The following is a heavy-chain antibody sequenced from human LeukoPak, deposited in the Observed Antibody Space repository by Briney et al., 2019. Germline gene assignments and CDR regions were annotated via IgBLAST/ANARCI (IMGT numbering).Heavy chain of an antibody. D-gene: IGHD4-17*01. CDR2: IIPIFGTA. V-gene: IGHV1-69*13. J-gene: IGHJ4*02. Sequence: GASVKVSCKASGYTFTSYDINWVRQATGQGLEWMGGIIPIFGTANYAQKFQGRVTITADESTSTAYMELSSLRSEDTAVYYCASLGGGSTVTTYLNYWGQGTLVIVSS. CDR3: ASLGGGSTVTTYLNY. CDR1: GYTFTSYD.